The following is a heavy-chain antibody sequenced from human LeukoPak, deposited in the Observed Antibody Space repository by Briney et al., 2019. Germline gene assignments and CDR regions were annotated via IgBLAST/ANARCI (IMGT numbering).Heavy chain of an antibody. D-gene: IGHD6-19*01. Sequence: PSETLSLTCSVSDYSISSGYYWGWIRQPPGKGLEWIGSIYHTGSPYYNSSLKSRVTISVETSKTDFSLKLSSVTAADTAVYYCARAFGSGWPPPGFDSWGQGILVTVSS. J-gene: IGHJ4*02. CDR1: DYSISSGYY. V-gene: IGHV4-38-2*02. CDR2: IYHTGSP. CDR3: ARAFGSGWPPPGFDS.